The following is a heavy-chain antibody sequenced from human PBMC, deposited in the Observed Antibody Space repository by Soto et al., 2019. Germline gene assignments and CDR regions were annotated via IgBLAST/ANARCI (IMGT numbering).Heavy chain of an antibody. CDR2: IHSSGGT. V-gene: IGHV4-39*02. CDR1: GASIKSRNYF. D-gene: IGHD2-15*01. CDR3: GRLAEAATGHTDFDF. J-gene: IGHJ4*02. Sequence: QLQLQETGPGLVKPSETLSLTCTVSGASIKSRNYFWGWIRQPPGKGLEFVGSIHSSGGTYYNPSLKSRVTVSVELSNSHFSLSLKSLTATDTAVYYCGRLAEAATGHTDFDFGGQGTLVTVSS.